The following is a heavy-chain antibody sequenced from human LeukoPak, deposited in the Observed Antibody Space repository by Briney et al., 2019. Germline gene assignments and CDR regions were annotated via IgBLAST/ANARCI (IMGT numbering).Heavy chain of an antibody. J-gene: IGHJ4*02. V-gene: IGHV3-30*18. Sequence: GGSLRLSCAASGFTFSSYGMHWVRQAPGKGLEWVAVISYDGSNKYYADSVKGRFTISRDNSKNTLYLQMNSLRAEDTAVYYCAKGNGWLQYSWFDYWGQGTLVTVSS. D-gene: IGHD5-24*01. CDR2: ISYDGSNK. CDR3: AKGNGWLQYSWFDY. CDR1: GFTFSSYG.